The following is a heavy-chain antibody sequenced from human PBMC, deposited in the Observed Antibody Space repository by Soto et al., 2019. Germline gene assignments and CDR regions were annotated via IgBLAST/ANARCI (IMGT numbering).Heavy chain of an antibody. Sequence: EVQLLESGGGLVQPGGSLRLSCAASGFTFSSYAMSWVRQAPGKGLEWVSAISGSGGSTYYADSVKGRFTISRDNSKNTLYLQMTSLRAEDTAVYYCAKAPSTLVNPGEAFDIWGQGTRVTVSS. CDR3: AKAPSTLVNPGEAFDI. J-gene: IGHJ3*02. CDR2: ISGSGGST. V-gene: IGHV3-23*01. CDR1: GFTFSSYA. D-gene: IGHD2-2*01.